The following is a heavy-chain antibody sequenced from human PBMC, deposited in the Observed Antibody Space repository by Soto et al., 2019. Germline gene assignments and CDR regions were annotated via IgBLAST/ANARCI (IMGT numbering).Heavy chain of an antibody. CDR1: GYTFTSYG. CDR2: ISAHHGDT. V-gene: IGHV1-18*01. Sequence: QVRLVQSGSEVKKPGASVKVSCKASGYTFTSYGFSWVRQAPGQGLEWVGWISAHHGDTNYAQKFQGRVTMTTDTSTSTVYMELRSLRSDDTAVYYCARDTMVTSNWFDTWGQGTLVTVSS. D-gene: IGHD4-17*01. CDR3: ARDTMVTSNWFDT. J-gene: IGHJ5*02.